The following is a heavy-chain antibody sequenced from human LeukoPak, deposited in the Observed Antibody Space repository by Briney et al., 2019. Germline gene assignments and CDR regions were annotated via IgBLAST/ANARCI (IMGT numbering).Heavy chain of an antibody. V-gene: IGHV3-21*04. D-gene: IGHD6-13*01. Sequence: GGSLRLSCAASGFTFSSYWMHWVRQAPGKGLVWVSSISTTSSYIYYADSVKGRFTISRDNAKNSLYLQMNSLRAEDTAVYYCARDLMGIAYRGAFYYWGQGTLVTVSS. CDR2: ISTTSSYI. J-gene: IGHJ4*02. CDR3: ARDLMGIAYRGAFYY. CDR1: GFTFSSYW.